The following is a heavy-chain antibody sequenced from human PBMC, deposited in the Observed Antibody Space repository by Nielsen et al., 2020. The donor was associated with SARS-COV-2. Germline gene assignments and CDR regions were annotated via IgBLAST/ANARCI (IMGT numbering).Heavy chain of an antibody. CDR3: ARDHTMLRGRVLYFDL. Sequence: ASAKVSCKASGYTFISYGISWVRQAPGQGLEWMGWISAFNGNTNYAQKLQGRVTMTTDTSTSTAYMELRGLRSDDTAVYYCARDHTMLRGRVLYFDLWGRGTLVTVSS. V-gene: IGHV1-18*04. J-gene: IGHJ2*01. D-gene: IGHD3-10*01. CDR2: ISAFNGNT. CDR1: GYTFISYG.